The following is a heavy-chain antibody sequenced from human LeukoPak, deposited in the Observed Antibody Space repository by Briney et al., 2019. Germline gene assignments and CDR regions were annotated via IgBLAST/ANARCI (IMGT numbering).Heavy chain of an antibody. CDR3: TRDSGDFVGAFDI. Sequence: GGSLRLSCTAPGFTLGDYGMSWGRQAPGGGLGWLAFIRGKADGGTTENAASVKGRFTISRDDSKSIAYLQMNSLKTEDTAVYYCTRDSGDFVGAFDIWGQGTMVTVSS. J-gene: IGHJ3*02. D-gene: IGHD4-17*01. V-gene: IGHV3-49*04. CDR2: IRGKADGGTT. CDR1: GFTLGDYG.